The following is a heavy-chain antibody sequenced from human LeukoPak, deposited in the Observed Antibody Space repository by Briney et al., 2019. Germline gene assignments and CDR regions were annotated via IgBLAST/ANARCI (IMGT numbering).Heavy chain of an antibody. CDR1: GFTFDVYT. V-gene: IGHV3-43*01. CDR2: ISWDGGST. Sequence: GGSLRLSCAASGFTFDVYTMHWVRQAPGKGLEWVSLISWDGGSTYYADSVKGRFTISRDNSKNSLYPQMNSLRTEDTALYYCAKDISPNYYDSSVHIMGGGFDYWGQGTLVTVSS. CDR3: AKDISPNYYDSSVHIMGGGFDY. D-gene: IGHD3-22*01. J-gene: IGHJ4*02.